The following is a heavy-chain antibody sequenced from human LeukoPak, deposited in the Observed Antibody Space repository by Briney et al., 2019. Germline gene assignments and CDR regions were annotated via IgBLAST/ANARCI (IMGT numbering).Heavy chain of an antibody. CDR2: ISSSSSYI. Sequence: GGSLRLSCAASGFSLGDYAMHWVRQAPGKGLEWVSSISSSSSYIYYADSVKGRFTISRDNAKNSLYLQMNSLRAEDTAVYYCARGYMASWGQGTLVTVSS. V-gene: IGHV3-21*01. J-gene: IGHJ4*02. CDR3: ARGYMAS. D-gene: IGHD3-16*02. CDR1: GFSLGDYA.